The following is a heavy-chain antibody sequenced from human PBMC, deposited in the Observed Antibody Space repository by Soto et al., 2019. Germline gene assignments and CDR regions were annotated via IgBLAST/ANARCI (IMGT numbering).Heavy chain of an antibody. CDR1: GFSFSTYG. CDR2: ISNDGSNK. CDR3: AVNSGYYHGGSSFDP. Sequence: GGSLRLSCAASGFSFSTYGMHWVRQAPGKGLEWVAFISNDGSNKYYADSVKGRFTISRDNSKNTLYLQMNSLRAEDTAVYYCAVNSGYYHGGSSFDPWGQGTLVTVSS. J-gene: IGHJ5*02. V-gene: IGHV3-30*03. D-gene: IGHD3-22*01.